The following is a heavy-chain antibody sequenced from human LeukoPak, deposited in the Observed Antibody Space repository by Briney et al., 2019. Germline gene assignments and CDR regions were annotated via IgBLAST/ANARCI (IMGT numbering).Heavy chain of an antibody. D-gene: IGHD2-21*01. V-gene: IGHV3-53*01. CDR3: ARGFSSYSYYYYYMDV. CDR2: IYSGGST. CDR1: GFTVSSNY. J-gene: IGHJ6*03. Sequence: GGSLRLSCAASGFTVSSNYMSWVRQAPGKGLEWVSAIYSGGSTYYADSVKGRFTISRDNSKNTLYLQMNSLRAEDTAVYYCARGFSSYSYYYYYMDVWGKGTTVTVSS.